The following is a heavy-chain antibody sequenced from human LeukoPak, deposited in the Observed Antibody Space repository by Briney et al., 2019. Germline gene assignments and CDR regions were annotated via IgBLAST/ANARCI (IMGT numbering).Heavy chain of an antibody. CDR1: GYSFTSYW. Sequence: GESLKISCKGSGYSFTSYWIGWVRQMPGKGLEWMGIIYPGDSDTRYSPSFQGQVTISADKSISTAYLQWSSLKASDTAMYYCARHVHSRYRRYDSSGYYYAYWGQGTLVTVSS. CDR3: ARHVHSRYRRYDSSGYYYAY. J-gene: IGHJ4*02. CDR2: IYPGDSDT. D-gene: IGHD3-22*01. V-gene: IGHV5-51*01.